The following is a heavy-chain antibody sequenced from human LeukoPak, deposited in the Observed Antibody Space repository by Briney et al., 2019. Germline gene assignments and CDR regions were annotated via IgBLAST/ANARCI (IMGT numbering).Heavy chain of an antibody. V-gene: IGHV1-2*02. Sequence: ASVTVSCKASGYTFTGYFIHWVRQAAGQGLEWMGWIDPNSGGTIYAQKFQGRVTITRDTSITTAYMELTSLRSDDTPLYFCARDTPGDQLDYWGQGPLVTVSS. J-gene: IGHJ4*02. D-gene: IGHD3-10*01. CDR1: GYTFTGYF. CDR3: ARDTPGDQLDY. CDR2: IDPNSGGT.